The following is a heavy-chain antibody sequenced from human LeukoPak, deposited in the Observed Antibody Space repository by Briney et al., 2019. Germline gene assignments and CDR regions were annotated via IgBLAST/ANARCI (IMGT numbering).Heavy chain of an antibody. D-gene: IGHD3-3*01. CDR2: IYTSGST. J-gene: IGHJ4*02. Sequence: SETLSLTCTVSGGSISSGSYYLSWIRQPAGKGLEWIGRIYTSGSTNYNPSLKSRVTISVDTSKNQFSLKLSSVTAADTAVYYCARDGIFGVVNYYFDYWGQGTLVTVSS. CDR1: GGSISSGSYY. V-gene: IGHV4-61*02. CDR3: ARDGIFGVVNYYFDY.